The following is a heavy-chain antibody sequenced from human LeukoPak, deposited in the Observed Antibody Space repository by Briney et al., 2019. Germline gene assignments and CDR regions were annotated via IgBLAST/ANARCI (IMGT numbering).Heavy chain of an antibody. Sequence: PGGSLRLSCAASGFTFSSYGMHWVRQAPGKGLEGVAFIRYDGSNKYYADSVKGRFTISRDNSKNTLYLQMNSLRAEDTAVYYCAKAVGYRQWLGDAFDIWGQGTMVTVSS. V-gene: IGHV3-30*02. CDR3: AKAVGYRQWLGDAFDI. CDR2: IRYDGSNK. CDR1: GFTFSSYG. D-gene: IGHD6-19*01. J-gene: IGHJ3*02.